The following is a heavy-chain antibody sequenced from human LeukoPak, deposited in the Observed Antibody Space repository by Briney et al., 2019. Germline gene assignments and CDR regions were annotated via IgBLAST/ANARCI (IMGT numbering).Heavy chain of an antibody. D-gene: IGHD2-21*01. Sequence: PSETLSLTCAVYGGSFSGYYWSWIRQPPGRGLGWIGEINHSGSTNCNPSLKTRVTISVDTSKNQFSLHLSSVTAAATAVSYFARAGFLPAFDIWGQGTMVTVSS. CDR2: INHSGST. CDR3: ARAGFLPAFDI. J-gene: IGHJ3*02. V-gene: IGHV4-34*01. CDR1: GGSFSGYY.